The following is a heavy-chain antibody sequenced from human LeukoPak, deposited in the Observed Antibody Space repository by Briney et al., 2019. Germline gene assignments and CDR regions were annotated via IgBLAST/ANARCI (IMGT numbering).Heavy chain of an antibody. CDR1: GDSISSGDYY. Sequence: SQTLSLTCTVSGDSISSGDYYWSWIRQSPGKGLEWIGKINHSGSTNYNPSLKSRVTISVDTSKNQFSLKLSSVTAADTAVYYCATRVWFGELFWFDPWGQGTLVTVSS. CDR3: ATRVWFGELFWFDP. D-gene: IGHD3-10*01. CDR2: INHSGST. J-gene: IGHJ5*02. V-gene: IGHV4-39*07.